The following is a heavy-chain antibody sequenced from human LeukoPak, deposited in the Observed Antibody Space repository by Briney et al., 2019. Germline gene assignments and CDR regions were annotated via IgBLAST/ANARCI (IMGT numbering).Heavy chain of an antibody. CDR3: AKARPYYYDSSGDAFGI. CDR2: ISWNSGSI. D-gene: IGHD3-22*01. CDR1: GFTFDDYA. J-gene: IGHJ3*02. Sequence: PGRSQRLSCAASGFTFDDYAMHWVRQAPGKGLGWVSGISWNSGSIGYADSVDGRFTTSRDNAKNSLYLQMNSLRAEDTALYYCAKARPYYYDSSGDAFGIWGQGTMVTVSS. V-gene: IGHV3-9*01.